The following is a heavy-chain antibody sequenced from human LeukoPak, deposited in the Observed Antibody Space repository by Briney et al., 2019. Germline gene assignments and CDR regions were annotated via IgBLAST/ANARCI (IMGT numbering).Heavy chain of an antibody. J-gene: IGHJ6*03. V-gene: IGHV4-59*08. CDR1: GGSISGYY. Sequence: SETLSLTCTVSGGSISGYYWSWIRQPPGKGLEWIGYIYYSGSTNYNPSLKSRVTISVDTSKNQFSLKLSSVTAADTAVYYCARHFAFSYYYMDVWGKGTTVTVPS. CDR3: ARHFAFSYYYMDV. CDR2: IYYSGST.